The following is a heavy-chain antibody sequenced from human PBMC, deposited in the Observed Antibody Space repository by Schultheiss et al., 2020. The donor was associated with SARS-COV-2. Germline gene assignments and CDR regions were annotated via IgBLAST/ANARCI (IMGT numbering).Heavy chain of an antibody. Sequence: LRLSCTVSGGSISSGSYYWSWIRQPAGKGLEWIGRIYTSGSTNYNPSLKSRVTISVDTSKNQFSLKLSSVTAADTAVYYCAREYSSSSFDYWGQGTLVTVSS. J-gene: IGHJ4*02. CDR3: AREYSSSSFDY. CDR1: GGSISSGSYY. CDR2: IYTSGST. D-gene: IGHD6-6*01. V-gene: IGHV4-61*02.